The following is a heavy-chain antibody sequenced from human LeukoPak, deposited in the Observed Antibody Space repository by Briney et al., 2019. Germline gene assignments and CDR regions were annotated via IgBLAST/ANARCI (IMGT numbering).Heavy chain of an antibody. D-gene: IGHD6-19*01. V-gene: IGHV4-4*07. CDR2: IYTSGST. J-gene: IGHJ2*01. CDR1: GGSISSYY. CDR3: ARAVAVAGQGPDWYFDL. Sequence: SETLSLTCTVSGGSISSYYWSWIRQPAGKGLEWIGRIYTSGSTNYNPSLKSRVTMSVDTSKNQFSLKLSSVTAADTAVYYCARAVAVAGQGPDWYFDLWGRGTLVTVSS.